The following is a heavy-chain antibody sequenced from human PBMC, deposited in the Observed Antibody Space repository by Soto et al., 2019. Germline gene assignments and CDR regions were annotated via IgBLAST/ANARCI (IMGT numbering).Heavy chain of an antibody. J-gene: IGHJ4*02. V-gene: IGHV4-30-2*01. Sequence: QLQLQESGSGLVKPSQTLSLTCAVSGGSISSGGYSWSWIRQPPGKGLEWIGYMYHSGSIDYNPSLKSRVTISVDRSKNQFSLKVNSVTAADTAVYYCARALIGPGYRGYCDYWGQGTLVTVSS. D-gene: IGHD5-12*01. CDR2: MYHSGSI. CDR1: GGSISSGGYS. CDR3: ARALIGPGYRGYCDY.